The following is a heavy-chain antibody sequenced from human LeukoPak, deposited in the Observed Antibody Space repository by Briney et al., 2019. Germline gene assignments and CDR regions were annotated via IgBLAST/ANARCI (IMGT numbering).Heavy chain of an antibody. CDR2: ISSSSRTK. CDR1: GFTFSRNS. Sequence: GGSLRLSCAASGFTFSRNSMNWVRQAPGKGLEWVSYISSSSRTKYYADSVKGRFTISRDNAKNSLYLQMNSLRAEDTAVYYCARADPAANAFDIWGQGTMVTVSS. J-gene: IGHJ3*02. V-gene: IGHV3-48*01. CDR3: ARADPAANAFDI.